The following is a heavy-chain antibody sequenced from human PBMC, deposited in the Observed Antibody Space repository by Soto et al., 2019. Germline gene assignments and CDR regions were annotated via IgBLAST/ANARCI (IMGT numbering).Heavy chain of an antibody. J-gene: IGHJ1*01. V-gene: IGHV3-9*01. D-gene: IGHD6-13*01. CDR1: GFTFDDYA. Sequence: SLRLSCAASGFTFDDYAMHWVRQVPGRGLEWVSGINWNSGSIGYGDSVKGRFAISRDNAKNSLHLQMNSLSAEDTAFYYCVKDESINWYSGHFRHWGQGTLVTVSS. CDR2: INWNSGSI. CDR3: VKDESINWYSGHFRH.